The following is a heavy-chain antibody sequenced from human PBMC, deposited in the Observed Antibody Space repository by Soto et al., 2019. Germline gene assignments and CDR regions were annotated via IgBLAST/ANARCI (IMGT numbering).Heavy chain of an antibody. CDR1: GFTFSSYG. CDR3: AKEDSSSWHYYYGMDV. CDR2: ISYDGSNR. V-gene: IGHV3-30*18. D-gene: IGHD6-13*01. Sequence: QVHLVEAGGGVVQPGRSLRLSCAASGFTFSSYGMNWLRQAPGKGLERVAVISYDGSNRYYADSVKGRFTISRDSSKNMLYLQMNSLRAEDTAVYYCAKEDSSSWHYYYGMDVGGQGTTVTVS. J-gene: IGHJ6*02.